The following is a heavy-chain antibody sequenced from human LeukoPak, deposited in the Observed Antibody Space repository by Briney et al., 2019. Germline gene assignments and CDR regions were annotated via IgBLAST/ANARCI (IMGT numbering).Heavy chain of an antibody. CDR3: AKGGASSWYSL. V-gene: IGHV3-23*01. D-gene: IGHD6-13*01. Sequence: GGSLRLSSAASGFTFSNSAMSWVRQAPGKGLEWVSTISGNGGSTDYAVSVKGRFTISRDNSRNTLFLQMDSLRAEDTAVFYCAKGGASSWYSLWGQGTLVTVSS. J-gene: IGHJ4*02. CDR2: ISGNGGST. CDR1: GFTFSNSA.